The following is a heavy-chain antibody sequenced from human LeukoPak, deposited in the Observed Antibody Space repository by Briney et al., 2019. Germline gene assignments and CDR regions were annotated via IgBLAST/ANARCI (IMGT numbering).Heavy chain of an antibody. CDR3: AKGVGYSSGWYTN. Sequence: GRSVRLSCAACGFTFSSYGMHWVRQAPGKGLEWVAVISYDGSNKYYADTVKGRFTISRDNSKNTLYLQMNSLRAEDTAVYCCAKGVGYSSGWYTNWGQGTLVTVSS. CDR2: ISYDGSNK. CDR1: GFTFSSYG. J-gene: IGHJ4*02. V-gene: IGHV3-30*18. D-gene: IGHD6-19*01.